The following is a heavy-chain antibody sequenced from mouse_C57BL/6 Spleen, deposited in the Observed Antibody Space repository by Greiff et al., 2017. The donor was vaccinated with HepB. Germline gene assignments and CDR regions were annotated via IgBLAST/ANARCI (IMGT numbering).Heavy chain of an antibody. CDR3: GGGCCGGGFGC. Sequence: QVQLQQPGPELVKPGASVQISCKASGYTFTDYYINWVKQRPGQGLEWIGRIFPGSGSTYYNEKFKGKATLTVDKSSSAAYMLLSGLTSGDSAVYCCGGGCCGGGFGCWGQGTLVTVSA. CDR1: GYTFTDYY. CDR2: IFPGSGST. J-gene: IGHJ3*01. V-gene: IGHV1-75*01.